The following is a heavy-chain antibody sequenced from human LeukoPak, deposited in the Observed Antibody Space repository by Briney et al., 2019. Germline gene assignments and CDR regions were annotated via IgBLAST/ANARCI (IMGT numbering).Heavy chain of an antibody. J-gene: IGHJ4*02. V-gene: IGHV4-31*03. CDR1: GGSISSGGYY. CDR3: ARGGRDGGDFDY. Sequence: PSETLSLTCTVSGGSISSGGYYWSWNRQHPGKGLEWIGYIYYSGSTYYNPSLKSRVTISVDTSKNQFSLKLSSVTAADTAVYYCARGGRDGGDFDYWGQGTLVTVSS. D-gene: IGHD5-24*01. CDR2: IYYSGST.